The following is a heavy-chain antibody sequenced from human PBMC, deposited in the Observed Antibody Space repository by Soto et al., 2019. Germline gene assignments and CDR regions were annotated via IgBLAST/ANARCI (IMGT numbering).Heavy chain of an antibody. CDR3: AKTQTFNGYYGGFDA. Sequence: EVQLWESGGGFVQPGGSLRLSCAATGFSFAGYALTWVRQAPGKGLEWLSAVSGGGASTYYGDDVRGRFSISRDVSGNMIYLQLHRLTAGDTATYYCAKTQTFNGYYGGFDAWGQGTRVTVSS. CDR1: GFSFAGYA. V-gene: IGHV3-23*01. D-gene: IGHD3-3*01. J-gene: IGHJ4*02. CDR2: VSGGGAST.